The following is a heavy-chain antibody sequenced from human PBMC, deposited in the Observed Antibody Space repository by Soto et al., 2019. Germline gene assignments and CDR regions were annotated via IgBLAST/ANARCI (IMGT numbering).Heavy chain of an antibody. Sequence: GGSLRLSCAASGFTFSSYWMHWVRQAPGKGLVWVSRINSDGSSTSYADSVKGRFTISRDNAKNTLYLQMNSLRAEDTAVYYCASAPYYDLWSGYYTGSYYYGMDVWGQGTTVTVSS. J-gene: IGHJ6*02. CDR1: GFTFSSYW. D-gene: IGHD3-3*01. V-gene: IGHV3-74*01. CDR2: INSDGSST. CDR3: ASAPYYDLWSGYYTGSYYYGMDV.